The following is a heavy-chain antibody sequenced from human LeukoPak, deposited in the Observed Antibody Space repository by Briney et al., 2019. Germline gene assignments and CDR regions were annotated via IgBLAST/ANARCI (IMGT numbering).Heavy chain of an antibody. J-gene: IGHJ2*01. CDR2: IYYSGST. CDR1: GGSISSYY. Sequence: PSETLSLTCTVSGGSISSYYWSWIRQPPGKGLEWIGYIYYSGSTNYNPSLKSRVTISVDTSKNQFSLKLSSVTAADTAVYYCARGVGGDLWGRGTLVTVSS. V-gene: IGHV4-59*01. CDR3: ARGVGGDL. D-gene: IGHD1-26*01.